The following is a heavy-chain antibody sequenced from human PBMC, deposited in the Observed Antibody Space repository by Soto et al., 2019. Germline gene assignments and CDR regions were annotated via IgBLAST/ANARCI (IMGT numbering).Heavy chain of an antibody. V-gene: IGHV4-30-4*01. J-gene: IGHJ6*02. D-gene: IGHD4-17*01. CDR1: GGSISSGDYY. CDR2: IYYSGST. CDR3: ASHYGDYGSYYYYGMDV. Sequence: SETLSLTCTVSGGSISSGDYYWSWIRQPPGKGLEWIGYIYYSGSTYYNPSLKSRVTISVDTSKNQFSLKLSSVTAADTAVYYCASHYGDYGSYYYYGMDVWAKGPRSPLL.